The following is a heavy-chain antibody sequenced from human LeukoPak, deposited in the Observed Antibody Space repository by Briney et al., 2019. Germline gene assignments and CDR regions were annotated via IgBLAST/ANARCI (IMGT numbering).Heavy chain of an antibody. J-gene: IGHJ4*02. D-gene: IGHD3-3*01. CDR3: ARAPSSSLRFLEWLLYDY. V-gene: IGHV3-74*01. CDR1: GFTFSSYW. CDR2: INSDGSST. Sequence: GGSLRLSCAASGFTFSSYWMHWVRQAPGKGLVWVSRINSDGSSTSYADSVKGRFTISRDNAKNTLYLQMNSLRAEDTAVYYCARAPSSSLRFLEWLLYDYWGQGTLVTVSS.